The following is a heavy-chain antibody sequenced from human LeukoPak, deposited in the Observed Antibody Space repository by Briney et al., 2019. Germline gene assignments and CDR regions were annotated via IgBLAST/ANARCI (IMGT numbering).Heavy chain of an antibody. D-gene: IGHD6-13*01. J-gene: IGHJ5*02. CDR1: GGSFSGYY. V-gene: IGHV4-34*01. CDR2: INHSGST. Sequence: SETLSLTCAVYGGSFSGYYWSWIRQPPGKGLEWIGEINHSGSTNYNPSLKSRVTISVDTSKNQFSLKLSSVTAADTAVYYCARGSRIAAARFDLWGQGTLVTVSS. CDR3: ARGSRIAAARFDL.